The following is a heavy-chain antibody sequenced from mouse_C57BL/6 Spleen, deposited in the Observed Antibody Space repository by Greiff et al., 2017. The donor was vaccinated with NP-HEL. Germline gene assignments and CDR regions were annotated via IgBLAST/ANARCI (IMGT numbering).Heavy chain of an antibody. CDR3: ARSTAQATDFDY. J-gene: IGHJ2*01. V-gene: IGHV14-2*01. CDR1: GFNIKDYY. CDR2: IDPEDGET. Sequence: VQLQQSGAELVKPGASVKLSCTASGFNIKDYYMHWVKQRTEQGLEWIGRIDPEDGETKYAPKFKGKATITADTSSNTAYLQLSSLTSEDTAVYYCARSTAQATDFDYGGQGTTLTVSS. D-gene: IGHD3-2*02.